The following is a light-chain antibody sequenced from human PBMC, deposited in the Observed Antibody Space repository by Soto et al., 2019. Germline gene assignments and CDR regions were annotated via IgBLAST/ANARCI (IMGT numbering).Light chain of an antibody. CDR1: QSISRS. CDR2: DAS. J-gene: IGKJ2*01. Sequence: IVLTHSRSILSVSPGVRPTLACRASQSISRSLAWYQQKPVQAPRLIXSDASTRATGIPARFSGSGCGTEFTLTISSLQSEDFALYYCHQYNSWPPGTFGQGTKVDIK. CDR3: HQYNSWPPGT. V-gene: IGKV3-15*01.